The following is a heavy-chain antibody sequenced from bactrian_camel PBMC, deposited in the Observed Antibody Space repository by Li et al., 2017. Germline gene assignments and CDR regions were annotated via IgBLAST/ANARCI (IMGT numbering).Heavy chain of an antibody. D-gene: IGHD2*01. CDR3: AAKSASVCGWFANYNL. CDR1: GFTFSSYC. J-gene: IGHJ4*01. Sequence: VQLVESGGGLVQPGGSLRLSCAASGFTFSSYCLGWFRHVPGKEREGVAAITNDGSLSYGDPVQGRFTISKDSATNTLYLQMNSLKPEDTAMYYCAAKSASVCGWFANYNLWGQGTQVTVS. V-gene: IGHV3S26*01. CDR2: ITNDGSL.